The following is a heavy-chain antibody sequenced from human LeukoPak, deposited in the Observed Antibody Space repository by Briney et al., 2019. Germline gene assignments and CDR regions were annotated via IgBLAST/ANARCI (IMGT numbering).Heavy chain of an antibody. D-gene: IGHD2-2*02. CDR2: INPNSGGT. CDR3: ARDHVVVPAAISY. CDR1: GYTFTGYY. Sequence: ASVKVSCKASGYTFTGYYMHWVRQSPGQGLEWMGWINPNSGGTNYAQKFQGRVTMTRDTSISTAYMELSRLRSDDTAVYYCARDHVVVPAAISYWGQGTLVIVSS. J-gene: IGHJ4*02. V-gene: IGHV1-2*02.